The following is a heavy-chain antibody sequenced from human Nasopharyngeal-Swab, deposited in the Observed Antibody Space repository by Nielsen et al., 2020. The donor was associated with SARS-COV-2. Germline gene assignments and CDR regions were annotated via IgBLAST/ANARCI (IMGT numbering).Heavy chain of an antibody. Sequence: SVKVSCKASRGTFISYAISWVRQAPGQGLEWMGGIIPIFGTANYAQKFQGRVTITADESTSTAYMELSSLRSEDTAVYYCAGRLGSNWFDPWGQGTLVTVSS. D-gene: IGHD3-9*01. CDR3: AGRLGSNWFDP. J-gene: IGHJ5*02. CDR2: IIPIFGTA. V-gene: IGHV1-69*13. CDR1: RGTFISYA.